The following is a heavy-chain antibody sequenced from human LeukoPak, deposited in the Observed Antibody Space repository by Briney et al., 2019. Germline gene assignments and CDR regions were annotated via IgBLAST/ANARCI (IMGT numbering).Heavy chain of an antibody. Sequence: GGSLRLSCAASGFTIGGFAMTWVRQAPGKGLEWVSSIGSDYKTHYSESVKGRFAISRDNSQSTVFLQMNSLRAEDTAVYYCAKDEDLRHGDYSYFDYWGQGTLVTVSS. CDR3: AKDEDLRHGDYSYFDY. CDR1: GFTIGGFA. V-gene: IGHV3-23*01. CDR2: IGSDYKT. D-gene: IGHD4-17*01. J-gene: IGHJ4*02.